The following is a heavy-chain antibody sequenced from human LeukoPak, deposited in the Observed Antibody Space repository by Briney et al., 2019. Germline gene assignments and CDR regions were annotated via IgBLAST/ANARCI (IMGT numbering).Heavy chain of an antibody. CDR2: IYSGGST. D-gene: IGHD2-2*01. J-gene: IGHJ5*02. Sequence: GGSLRLSCAASGFTFSSYGMHWVRQAPGKGLEWVSVIYSGGSTYYADSVKGRFTISRDNSKNTLYLQMNSLRAEDTAVYYCARGLASVPNWFDPWGQGTLVTVSS. V-gene: IGHV3-53*01. CDR1: GFTFSSYG. CDR3: ARGLASVPNWFDP.